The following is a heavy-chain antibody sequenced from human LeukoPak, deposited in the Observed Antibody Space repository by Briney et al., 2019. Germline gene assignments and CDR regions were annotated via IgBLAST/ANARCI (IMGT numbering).Heavy chain of an antibody. CDR2: IYYSGGT. CDR1: GGSISSYY. J-gene: IGHJ4*02. D-gene: IGHD1-26*01. Sequence: WETLSLTCTVSGGSISSYYWSWIRQPPGKGLEWIGYIYYSGGTNYNPSLKSRVTISVDTSKNQFSLKLSSVTAADTAVYYCARLGFSNSGSYLAPSDYWGQGTLVTVSS. CDR3: ARLGFSNSGSYLAPSDY. V-gene: IGHV4-59*08.